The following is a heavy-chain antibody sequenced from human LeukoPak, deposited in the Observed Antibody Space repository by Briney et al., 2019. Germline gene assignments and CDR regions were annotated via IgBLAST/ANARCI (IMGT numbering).Heavy chain of an antibody. J-gene: IGHJ5*02. CDR2: MNHSGST. V-gene: IGHV4-34*01. CDR3: ARDSYGGNKYNWFDP. CDR1: GGSFSGHY. D-gene: IGHD4-23*01. Sequence: TSETLSLTCAVYGGSFSGHYWSWIRQPPGKGLEWIGEMNHSGSTNYNPSLKSRVTISVDTSKNQFSLKLSSVTAADTAVYYCARDSYGGNKYNWFDPWGQGTLVTVSS.